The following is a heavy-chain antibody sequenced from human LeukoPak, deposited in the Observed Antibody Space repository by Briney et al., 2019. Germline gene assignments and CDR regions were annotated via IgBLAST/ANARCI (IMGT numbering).Heavy chain of an antibody. CDR2: MNPNSGNT. CDR3: ARGLRFLECNDY. CDR1: GYTFTSYD. V-gene: IGHV1-8*01. Sequence: ASVKVSCKASGYTFTSYDINWVRQATGQGLEWMGWMNPNSGNTGYAQKFQGRVTMTRNTSISTAYMELSSLRSEDTAVYYCARGLRFLECNDYWGQGTLVTVSS. D-gene: IGHD3-3*01. J-gene: IGHJ4*02.